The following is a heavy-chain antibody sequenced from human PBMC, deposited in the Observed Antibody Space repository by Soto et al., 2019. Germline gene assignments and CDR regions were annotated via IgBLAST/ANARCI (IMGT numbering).Heavy chain of an antibody. CDR2: INHSGST. CDR3: ARARTNCSGGSCYREAFDY. J-gene: IGHJ4*02. D-gene: IGHD2-15*01. CDR1: GGSFSGYY. V-gene: IGHV4-34*01. Sequence: QVQLQQWGAGLLKPSETLSLTCAVYGGSFSGYYWSWIRQPPGKGLEWLGEINHSGSTNYNPSLKSRVTISVDTSKNQFSLKLSSVTAADTAVYYCARARTNCSGGSCYREAFDYWGQGTLVTVSS.